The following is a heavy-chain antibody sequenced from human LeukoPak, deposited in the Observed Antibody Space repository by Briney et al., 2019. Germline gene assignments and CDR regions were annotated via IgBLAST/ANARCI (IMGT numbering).Heavy chain of an antibody. Sequence: SETLSLTCTVSGGSISSSSYYWRWIRQPPGKGLEWIGSIYYSGSTYYNPSLKSRVTISVDTSKNQFSLKLSSVTAADTAVYYCARPYSSGWYGIDYWGQGTLVTVSS. V-gene: IGHV4-39*01. CDR2: IYYSGST. D-gene: IGHD6-19*01. CDR3: ARPYSSGWYGIDY. J-gene: IGHJ4*02. CDR1: GGSISSSSYY.